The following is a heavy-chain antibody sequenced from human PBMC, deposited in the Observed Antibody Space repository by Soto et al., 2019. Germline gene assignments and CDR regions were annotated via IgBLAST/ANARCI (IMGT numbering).Heavy chain of an antibody. V-gene: IGHV4-30-4*01. CDR1: GGSVSGVDYF. CDR2: IYYTGIT. CDR3: AREERKGIISWFDP. J-gene: IGHJ5*02. Sequence: SETLSLTCTVAGGSVSGVDYFWSWLRQSPGKGLEWIGYIYYTGITHLNPSLKSRLTMAVDTSKNEFSQKLTSVSAADTAVYFCAREERKGIISWFDPWGQGTPVTVSS. D-gene: IGHD2-21*01.